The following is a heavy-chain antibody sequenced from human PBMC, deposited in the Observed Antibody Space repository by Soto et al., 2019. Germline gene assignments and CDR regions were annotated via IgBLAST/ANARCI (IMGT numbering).Heavy chain of an antibody. CDR1: GFTFSSYG. D-gene: IGHD6-19*01. V-gene: IGHV3-30*18. Sequence: PGGSLRLSCAASGFTFSSYGMHWVRQAPGKGLEWVAVISYDGSNKYYADSVKGRFTISRDNSKNTLYLQMNSLRAEDTAVYYCAKALYSSGWSVDYWGQGTLVTVSS. CDR2: ISYDGSNK. J-gene: IGHJ4*02. CDR3: AKALYSSGWSVDY.